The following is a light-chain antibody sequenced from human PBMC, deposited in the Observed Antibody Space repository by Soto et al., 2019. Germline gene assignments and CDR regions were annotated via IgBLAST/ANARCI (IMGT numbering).Light chain of an antibody. CDR3: QQYNSYS. Sequence: DIQMTQSPSTLSASVGDRVTITCRASQSISSWLAWYQQKPGKAPKLLIYDASSLESGVRSRFSGSGSGTEFTLTISSLQPDDFATYYCQQYNSYSFGQGTKLEIK. V-gene: IGKV1-5*01. CDR2: DAS. CDR1: QSISSW. J-gene: IGKJ2*01.